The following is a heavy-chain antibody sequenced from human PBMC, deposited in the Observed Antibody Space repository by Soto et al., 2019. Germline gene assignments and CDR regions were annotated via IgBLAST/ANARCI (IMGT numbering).Heavy chain of an antibody. CDR1: GFTFNIYA. V-gene: IGHV3-23*01. J-gene: IGHJ4*02. CDR2: ISGGGGTT. Sequence: EVRLLESGGGLVQPGGSLRLSCAASGFTFNIYAMNWVRQAPGKGLEWVSSISGGGGTTYYADSMKGRFTISRDNSKNTLFLQMSGLRADDTAVYYCAKGRGDNSGRRAYDYWGQGTLVTVSS. D-gene: IGHD6-19*01. CDR3: AKGRGDNSGRRAYDY.